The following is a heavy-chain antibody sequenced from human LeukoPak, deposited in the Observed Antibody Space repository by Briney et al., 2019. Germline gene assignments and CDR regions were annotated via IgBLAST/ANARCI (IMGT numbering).Heavy chain of an antibody. CDR1: GGSFSGYY. CDR2: INHSGST. J-gene: IGHJ3*01. D-gene: IGHD1-26*01. Sequence: SETLSLTCAVYGGSFSGYYWSWIRQPPGKGLEWIGEINHSGSTNYNPSLKSRVPISVDTSKNQFSLKLSSVTAADTAVYYCARQNSGSYYGDAFDVWGQGTMVTVSS. CDR3: ARQNSGSYYGDAFDV. V-gene: IGHV4-34*01.